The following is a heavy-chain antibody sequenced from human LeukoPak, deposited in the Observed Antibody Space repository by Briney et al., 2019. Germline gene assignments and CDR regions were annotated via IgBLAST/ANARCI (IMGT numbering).Heavy chain of an antibody. CDR1: GFTFSDYY. D-gene: IGHD1-26*01. Sequence: GGSLRLSCAASGFTFSDYYMSWIRQAPGKGLEWVSYISSSGSTIYYADSVKGRFTISRDNAKNSLYLQMNSLRAEDTVVYYCARQDLGATTSGHAFDIWGQGTMVTVSS. V-gene: IGHV3-11*01. J-gene: IGHJ3*02. CDR2: ISSSGSTI. CDR3: ARQDLGATTSGHAFDI.